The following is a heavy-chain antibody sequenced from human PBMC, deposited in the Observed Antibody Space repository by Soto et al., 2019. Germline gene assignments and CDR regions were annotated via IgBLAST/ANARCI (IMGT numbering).Heavy chain of an antibody. J-gene: IGHJ6*02. Sequence: QVQLVESGGGVVQPGRSLRLSCAASGFTFSSYAMHWVRQAPGKGLEWVAVISYDGSNKYYADSVKGRFTISRDNSKNPLYLQMNSLRAEDTAVYYCARDGETLGGMDVWGQGTTVTVSS. V-gene: IGHV3-30-3*01. CDR3: ARDGETLGGMDV. CDR1: GFTFSSYA. CDR2: ISYDGSNK. D-gene: IGHD3-10*01.